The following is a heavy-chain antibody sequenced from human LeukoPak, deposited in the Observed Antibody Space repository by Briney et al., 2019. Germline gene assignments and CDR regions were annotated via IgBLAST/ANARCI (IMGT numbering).Heavy chain of an antibody. V-gene: IGHV3-33*06. CDR3: AKELFTTVDYYMDV. CDR1: GFTFSSYG. Sequence: GGSLRLSCAASGFTFSSYGMHWVRQAPGKGLEWVAVIWYDGSNKYYADSVKGRFTISRDNSKNTLYLQMNSLRAEDTAVYYCAKELFTTVDYYMDVWGKGTTVTVSS. J-gene: IGHJ6*03. D-gene: IGHD1-1*01. CDR2: IWYDGSNK.